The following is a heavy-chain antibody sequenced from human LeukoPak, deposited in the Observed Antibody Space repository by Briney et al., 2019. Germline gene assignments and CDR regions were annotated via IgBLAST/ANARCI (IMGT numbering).Heavy chain of an antibody. D-gene: IGHD3-10*01. CDR2: IRYDGSNK. CDR3: AKTRAYYGSGSPFDY. Sequence: GRSLRPSCAASGFTFSIYGMHWVRQAPGKGLGWVAFIRYDGSNKYYADSVKGRFTTSRDNSKNTLYLQMNSLRAEDTAVYYCAKTRAYYGSGSPFDYWGQGTLVTVSS. CDR1: GFTFSIYG. V-gene: IGHV3-30*02. J-gene: IGHJ4*02.